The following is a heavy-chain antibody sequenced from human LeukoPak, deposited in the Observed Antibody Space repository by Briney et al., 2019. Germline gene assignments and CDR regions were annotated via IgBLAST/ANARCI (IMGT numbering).Heavy chain of an antibody. D-gene: IGHD4-17*01. CDR3: ARGRGGRYGEFDY. J-gene: IGHJ4*02. CDR2: IYYSGST. CDR1: GGSISSSSYY. V-gene: IGHV4-39*07. Sequence: SETLSLTCTVSGGSISSSSYYWGWIRQPPGKGLEWIGSIYYSGSTYYNPSLKSRVTMSVDTSKNQFSLKLSSVTAADTAVYYCARGRGGRYGEFDYWGQGTLVTVSS.